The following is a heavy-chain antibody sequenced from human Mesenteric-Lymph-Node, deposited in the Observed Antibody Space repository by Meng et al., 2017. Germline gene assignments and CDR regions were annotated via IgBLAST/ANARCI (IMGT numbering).Heavy chain of an antibody. Sequence: SVKVSCKASGGTFSSYAISWVRQAPGQGLEWMGGIIPIFGTANYAQKFQGRVTITADKSTSTAYMELSSLRSEDTAVYYCARVGGPYYYDSSGHTFDYWGQGTLVTVSS. D-gene: IGHD3-22*01. V-gene: IGHV1-69*06. CDR3: ARVGGPYYYDSSGHTFDY. J-gene: IGHJ4*02. CDR1: GGTFSSYA. CDR2: IIPIFGTA.